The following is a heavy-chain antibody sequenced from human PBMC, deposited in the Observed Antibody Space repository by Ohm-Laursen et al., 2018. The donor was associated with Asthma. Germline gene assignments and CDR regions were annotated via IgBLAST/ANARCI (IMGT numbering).Heavy chain of an antibody. Sequence: GSLRLSCSATGFTFSSYNMNWVRQAPGKGLEWVSSISSSSGYTSYADSIKGRFTISRDNAKNSLYLQMNSLRAEDTALYHCAREVVRGHIWFDPWGQGTLVTVSS. CDR2: ISSSSGYT. CDR3: AREVVRGHIWFDP. CDR1: GFTFSSYN. V-gene: IGHV3-21*04. J-gene: IGHJ5*02. D-gene: IGHD2-2*01.